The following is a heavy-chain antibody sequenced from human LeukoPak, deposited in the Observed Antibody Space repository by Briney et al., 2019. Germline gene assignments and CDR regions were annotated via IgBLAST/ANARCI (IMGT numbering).Heavy chain of an antibody. D-gene: IGHD2-2*01. Sequence: GGSLRLSCAASGFTFSDYSMNWVRQAPGKGLEWVSSISSSSSNIYYADSVKGRSTISRDNAKDSLYLEMNSLRAEDTAVYYCARACARTNCYTEDWGQGTPVTVSS. CDR2: ISSSSSNI. CDR1: GFTFSDYS. V-gene: IGHV3-21*01. CDR3: ARACARTNCYTED. J-gene: IGHJ4*02.